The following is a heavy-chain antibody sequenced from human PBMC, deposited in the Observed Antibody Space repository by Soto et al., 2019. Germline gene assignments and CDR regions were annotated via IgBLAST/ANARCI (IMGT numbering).Heavy chain of an antibody. CDR1: GFTFDDYA. CDR3: AKENRAQLGVYYYYYMDV. D-gene: IGHD6-13*01. Sequence: EVQLVESGGGLVQPGRSLRLSCAASGFTFDDYAMHWVRQAPGKGLEWVAGISWNSGSIGYADSVKGRFTISRDNAKNSLYLQMNSLRAEDTALYYCAKENRAQLGVYYYYYMDVWGKGTTVTVSS. CDR2: ISWNSGSI. J-gene: IGHJ6*03. V-gene: IGHV3-9*01.